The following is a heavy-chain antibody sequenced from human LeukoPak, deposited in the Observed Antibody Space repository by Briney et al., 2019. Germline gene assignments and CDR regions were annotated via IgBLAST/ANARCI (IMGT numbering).Heavy chain of an antibody. D-gene: IGHD3-22*01. CDR2: IKSKTDGGTT. Sequence: GGSLRLSCAASGFTFSNAWMSWVRQAPGKGLEWVGRIKSKTDGGTTDYAAPVKGRFTISRDDSKNTLYLQMNSLNTEDTAVYYCTTWYYYDSSGYENWGQGTLVTVSS. CDR3: TTWYYYDSSGYEN. CDR1: GFTFSNAW. V-gene: IGHV3-15*01. J-gene: IGHJ4*02.